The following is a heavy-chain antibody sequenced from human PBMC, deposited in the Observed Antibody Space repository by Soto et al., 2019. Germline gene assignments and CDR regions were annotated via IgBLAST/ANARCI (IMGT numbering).Heavy chain of an antibody. J-gene: IGHJ6*02. CDR2: INPNSGGT. CDR1: GYTFTGYY. Sequence: ASVKVSCKASGYTFTGYYMHWVRQAPGQGLEWMGWINPNSGGTNYAQKFQGRVTMTRDTSISTAYMELSRLRSDDTAVYYCARDQVGLYSSSDCYYHGMDVWGQGPPVTGFS. CDR3: ARDQVGLYSSSDCYYHGMDV. V-gene: IGHV1-2*02. D-gene: IGHD6-6*01.